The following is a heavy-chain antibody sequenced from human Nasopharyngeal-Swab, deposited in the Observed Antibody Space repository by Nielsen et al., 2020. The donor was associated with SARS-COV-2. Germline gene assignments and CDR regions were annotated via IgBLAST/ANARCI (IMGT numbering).Heavy chain of an antibody. CDR1: GYNFTGYY. Sequence: ASVKVSCKASGYNFTGYYMHWVRQAPGQGLEWMGWINPNSGGTNYAQKFQGWVTMTRDTSISTAYMELSRLRSDDTAVYYCARSHIVVVTDAFDIWGQGTMVTVSS. D-gene: IGHD2-21*02. V-gene: IGHV1-2*04. CDR2: INPNSGGT. J-gene: IGHJ3*02. CDR3: ARSHIVVVTDAFDI.